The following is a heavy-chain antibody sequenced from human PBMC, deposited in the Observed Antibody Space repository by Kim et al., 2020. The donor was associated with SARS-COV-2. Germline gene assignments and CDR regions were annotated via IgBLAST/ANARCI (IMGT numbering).Heavy chain of an antibody. CDR2: ISWNSGSI. J-gene: IGHJ4*02. V-gene: IGHV3-9*01. CDR3: AKLVATGDY. D-gene: IGHD5-12*01. CDR1: GFTFDDYA. Sequence: GGSLRLSCAASGFTFDDYAMHWVRQAPGKGLEWVSGISWNSGSIGYADSVKGRFTISRDNAKNSLYLQMNSLRAEDTALYYCAKLVATGDYWGQGTLVTVSS.